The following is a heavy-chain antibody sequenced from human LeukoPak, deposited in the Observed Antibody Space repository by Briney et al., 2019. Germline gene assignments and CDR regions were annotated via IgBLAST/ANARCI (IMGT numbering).Heavy chain of an antibody. CDR1: GGSFSGYY. CDR2: INHSGST. J-gene: IGHJ4*02. D-gene: IGHD3-22*01. V-gene: IGHV4-34*01. Sequence: SETLSLTCAVYGGSFSGYYWSWIRQPPGKGLEWIGEINHSGSTNYNPSLKSRVTISVDTSKNQFSLKLSSVTAADTAVYYCARYYYDSSGYSGFDYWGQGTLVTVSS. CDR3: ARYYYDSSGYSGFDY.